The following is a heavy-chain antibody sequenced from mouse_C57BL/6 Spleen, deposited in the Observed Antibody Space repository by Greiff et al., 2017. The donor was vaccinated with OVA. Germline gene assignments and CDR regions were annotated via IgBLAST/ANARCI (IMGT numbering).Heavy chain of an antibody. D-gene: IGHD1-1*01. CDR3: ARHGTTVVATPAYYAMDY. J-gene: IGHJ4*01. CDR1: GFSLTSYG. CDR2: IWSDGST. V-gene: IGHV2-6-1*01. Sequence: QVQLKESGPGLVAPSQSLSITCTVSGFSLTSYGVHWVRQPPGKGLEWLVVIWSDGSTTYNSALNSRLSISKDNSKSQVFLKMNSLQTDDTAMYYCARHGTTVVATPAYYAMDYWGQGTSVTVSS.